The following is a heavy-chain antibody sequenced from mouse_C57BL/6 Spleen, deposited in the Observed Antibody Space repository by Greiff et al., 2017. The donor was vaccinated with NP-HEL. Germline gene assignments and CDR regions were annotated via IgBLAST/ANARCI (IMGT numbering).Heavy chain of an antibody. V-gene: IGHV1-69*01. Sequence: VQLQQSGAELVMPGASVKLSCKASGYTFTSYWMHWVKQRPGQGLEWIGEIDPSDSYTNYNQKFKGKSTLTVDKSSSTAYMQLSSLTSEDSAVYYCARSENYSNSMDYWGQGTSVTVSS. D-gene: IGHD2-5*01. CDR2: IDPSDSYT. CDR3: ARSENYSNSMDY. CDR1: GYTFTSYW. J-gene: IGHJ4*01.